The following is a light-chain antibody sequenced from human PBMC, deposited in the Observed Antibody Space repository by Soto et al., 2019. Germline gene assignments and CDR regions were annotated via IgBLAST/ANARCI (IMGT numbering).Light chain of an antibody. Sequence: DIQMTQSPSTLSASVGDRVTITCRASQSVRNWLAWYQQKPGKAPKLLIYDASSLESGVPSRFSGSGFGTEFPLTISSLQPDDFATYYRQQFNTYSYTFGQGTRVEIK. CDR2: DAS. J-gene: IGKJ2*01. CDR1: QSVRNW. CDR3: QQFNTYSYT. V-gene: IGKV1-5*01.